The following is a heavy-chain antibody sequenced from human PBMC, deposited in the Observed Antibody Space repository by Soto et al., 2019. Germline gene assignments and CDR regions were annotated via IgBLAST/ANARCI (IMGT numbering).Heavy chain of an antibody. Sequence: GGSLRLSCAASGFTFSSYGMHWVRQAPGKGLEWVAVIWYDGSNKYYADSVKGRFNISRDNSKNTLYLHMNSLRAEDTAVYYCARGPSRGVIRGLDYWGQGTLVTVSS. CDR1: GFTFSSYG. J-gene: IGHJ4*02. CDR3: ARGPSRGVIRGLDY. V-gene: IGHV3-33*01. CDR2: IWYDGSNK. D-gene: IGHD3-10*01.